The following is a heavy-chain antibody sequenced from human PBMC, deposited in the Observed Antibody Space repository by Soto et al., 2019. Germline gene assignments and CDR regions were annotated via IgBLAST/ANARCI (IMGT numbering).Heavy chain of an antibody. CDR1: GYTFTSYD. Sequence: ASVKVSCKASGYTFTSYDINWVRQATGQGLEWMGWMNPNSGNTGYAQKFQGRVTMTRNTSIRTAYMELSRLRAEDTAVYYCPKMVRGAGGYYYYYYGMDVWGQGTTLNVSS. D-gene: IGHD3-10*01. J-gene: IGHJ6*02. CDR3: PKMVRGAGGYYYYYYGMDV. CDR2: MNPNSGNT. V-gene: IGHV1-8*01.